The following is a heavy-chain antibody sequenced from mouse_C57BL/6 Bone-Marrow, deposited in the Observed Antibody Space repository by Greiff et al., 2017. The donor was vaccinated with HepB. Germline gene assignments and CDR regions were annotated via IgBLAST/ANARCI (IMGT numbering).Heavy chain of an antibody. J-gene: IGHJ2*01. CDR1: GYSFTGYY. V-gene: IGHV1-42*01. CDR2: INPSTGGT. CDR3: ARKGEKITTVVGDY. D-gene: IGHD1-1*01. Sequence: EVMLVESGPELVKPGASVKISCKASGYSFTGYYMNWVKQSPEKSLEWIGEINPSTGGTTYNQKFKAKATLTVDKSSRTAYMQLKSLTSEDSAVYYCARKGEKITTVVGDYWGQGTTLTVSS.